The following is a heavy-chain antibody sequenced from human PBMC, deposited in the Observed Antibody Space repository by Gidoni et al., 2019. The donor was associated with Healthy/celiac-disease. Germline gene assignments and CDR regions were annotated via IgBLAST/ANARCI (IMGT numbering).Heavy chain of an antibody. CDR3: ARGQGGYSKHNWFDP. CDR2: IYYSGST. J-gene: IGHJ5*02. D-gene: IGHD5-18*01. CDR1: GGSISSYY. Sequence: QVQLQESGPGLVKPSETLSLTCTVSGGSISSYYWSWIRQPPGKGLEWIGYIYYSGSTNYNPSLKSRVTISVDTSKNQFSLKLSSVTAADTAVYYCARGQGGYSKHNWFDPWGQGTLVTVSS. V-gene: IGHV4-59*01.